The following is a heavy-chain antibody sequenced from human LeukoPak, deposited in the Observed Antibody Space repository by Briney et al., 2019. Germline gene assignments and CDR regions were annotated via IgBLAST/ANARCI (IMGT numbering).Heavy chain of an antibody. D-gene: IGHD6-13*01. CDR1: GASFSSSTYY. J-gene: IGHJ4*02. CDR3: ARHAGGISATGTRPLDY. CDR2: IYYSGST. V-gene: IGHV4-39*01. Sequence: SETLSLTCTVSGASFSSSTYYWGWIRQPPGKGLEWIGSIYYSGSTYYNPSLKSRVTMSVDTSKNQFSLKLSSVTAADTAVYYCARHAGGISATGTRPLDYWGQGTLVTVSS.